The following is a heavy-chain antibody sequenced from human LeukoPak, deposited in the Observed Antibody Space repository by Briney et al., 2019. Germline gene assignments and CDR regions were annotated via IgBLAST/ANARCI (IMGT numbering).Heavy chain of an antibody. CDR2: IYHSGST. D-gene: IGHD3-22*01. J-gene: IGHJ3*02. Sequence: SQTLSLTYAVSGGSISSGGYSWSWIRQPPGKGLEWIGYIYHSGSTYYNPSLKSRVTISVDRSKNQFSLKLSSVTAADTAVYYCARALPYYYDSSGYYYVSAFDIWGQGTMVTVSS. CDR3: ARALPYYYDSSGYYYVSAFDI. CDR1: GGSISSGGYS. V-gene: IGHV4-30-2*01.